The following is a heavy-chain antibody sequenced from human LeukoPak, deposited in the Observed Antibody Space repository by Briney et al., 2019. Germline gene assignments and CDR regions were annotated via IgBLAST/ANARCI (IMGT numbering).Heavy chain of an antibody. V-gene: IGHV3-74*01. Sequence: GGSLRLSCAASGFTFSIYWMHWVRQAPGKGLVWVSHLNGDENTITYADSVKGRFTISRDNAKNTLYLQMNSLRAEDTAVYYCVRGLGPYQFDYWGQGTLVTVAS. CDR2: LNGDENTI. CDR1: GFTFSIYW. CDR3: VRGLGPYQFDY. J-gene: IGHJ4*02. D-gene: IGHD2-2*01.